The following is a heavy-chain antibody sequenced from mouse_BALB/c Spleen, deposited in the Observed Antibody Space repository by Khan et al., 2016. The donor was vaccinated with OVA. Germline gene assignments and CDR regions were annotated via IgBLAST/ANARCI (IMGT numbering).Heavy chain of an antibody. CDR3: ARSGSGSFGF. CDR1: GYTFTDFY. CDR2: IYPGSANT. D-gene: IGHD2-2*01. J-gene: IGHJ3*01. Sequence: QVQLQQSGAELARPGASVKLSCKTSGYTFTDFYINWVKQRTGQGLEWIGDIYPGSANTYYNEKFKGKATLTVDKSSSTAYMQLSSLTSEDSAVXFCARSGSGSFGFWGQGTLVTGSA. V-gene: IGHV1-77*01.